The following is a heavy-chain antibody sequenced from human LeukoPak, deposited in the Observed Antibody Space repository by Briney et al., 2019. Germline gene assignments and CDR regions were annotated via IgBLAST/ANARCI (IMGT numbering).Heavy chain of an antibody. CDR3: AKGGEAKRFGELIKTQYYYYVDV. J-gene: IGHJ6*03. CDR1: GFTFSSYG. Sequence: HPGGSLRLSCAASGFTFSSYGMSWVRQAPGKGLEWVSAISGSGGSTYYADSVKGRFTISRDNSKNTLYLQMNSLRAEDTAVYYCAKGGEAKRFGELIKTQYYYYVDVWGKGTTVTVSS. V-gene: IGHV3-23*01. CDR2: ISGSGGST. D-gene: IGHD3-10*01.